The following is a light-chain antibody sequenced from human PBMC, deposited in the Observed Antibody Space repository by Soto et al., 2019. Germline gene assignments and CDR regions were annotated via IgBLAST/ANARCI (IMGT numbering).Light chain of an antibody. CDR2: DVS. CDR3: SSYRHSRTVV. Sequence: HSVLTQPASVSGSPGQSITISCTGTSSDVGAFNYVSWYQQHPGKAPRLMIYDVSNRPSGVSNRFSGSKSGNTASLTISGLQAEDEADYYCSSYRHSRTVVFGGGTKLTVL. J-gene: IGLJ2*01. V-gene: IGLV2-14*01. CDR1: SSDVGAFNY.